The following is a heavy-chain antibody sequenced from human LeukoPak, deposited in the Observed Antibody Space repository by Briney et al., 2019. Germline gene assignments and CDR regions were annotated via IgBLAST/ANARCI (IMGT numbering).Heavy chain of an antibody. CDR2: INAGNGNT. D-gene: IGHD1-7*01. J-gene: IGHJ3*02. CDR1: GYTFTSYA. CDR3: ARSKSERKLELPFGAFDI. V-gene: IGHV1-3*01. Sequence: ASVKVSCKASGYTFTSYAMHWVRQAPGQRLEWMGWINAGNGNTKYSQKFQGRVTITRDTSASTAYMELSSLRSEDTAVYYCARSKSERKLELPFGAFDIWGQGTMVTVSS.